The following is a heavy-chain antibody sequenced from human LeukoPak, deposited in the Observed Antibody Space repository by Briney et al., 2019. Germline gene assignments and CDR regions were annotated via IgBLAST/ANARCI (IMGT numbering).Heavy chain of an antibody. D-gene: IGHD3-22*01. CDR3: ARESSTTYDSSNWFDP. CDR2: ISAYNGNT. Sequence: ASVKVSCKASGYTFTSYGISWVRQAPGQGLEWMGWISAYNGNTNYAQKLQGRVTMTTDTSTSTAYMELRSLRSDDTAVYYCARESSTTYDSSNWFDPWGQGTLVTVSS. CDR1: GYTFTSYG. J-gene: IGHJ5*02. V-gene: IGHV1-18*01.